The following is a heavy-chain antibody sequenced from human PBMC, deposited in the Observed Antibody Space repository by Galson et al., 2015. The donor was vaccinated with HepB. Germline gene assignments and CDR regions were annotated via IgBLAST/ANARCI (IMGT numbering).Heavy chain of an antibody. CDR3: AKLPPLIVVAGMIGDS. CDR2: LGGSGGST. CDR1: GFTFSSYA. J-gene: IGHJ4*02. Sequence: SLRLSCAASGFTFSSYAMNWVRQAPGKGLEWVSTLGGSGGSTYYADSVKGRFTISRDNSKNTLYLQMNSLRAEDTAVYYCAKLPPLIVVAGMIGDSWGQGTLVTVSS. V-gene: IGHV3-23*01. D-gene: IGHD6-19*01.